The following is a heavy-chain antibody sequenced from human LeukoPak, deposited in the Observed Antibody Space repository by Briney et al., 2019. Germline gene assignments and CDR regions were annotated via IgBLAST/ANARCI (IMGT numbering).Heavy chain of an antibody. D-gene: IGHD6-13*01. CDR3: ARDSGIAAAGTGYYYGMDV. CDR2: IYYSGST. V-gene: IGHV4-61*01. J-gene: IGHJ6*02. CDR1: GGSVSSGSYY. Sequence: PSETLSLTCTVSGGSVSSGSYYWSWIRQPPGKGLEWIGYIYYSGSTNYNPSLKSRVTISVDTSKNQFSLKLSSVTAADTAVYYCARDSGIAAAGTGYYYGMDVWGQGTTVTVSS.